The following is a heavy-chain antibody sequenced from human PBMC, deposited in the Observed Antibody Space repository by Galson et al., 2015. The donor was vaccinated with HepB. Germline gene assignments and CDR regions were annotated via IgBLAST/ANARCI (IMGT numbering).Heavy chain of an antibody. Sequence: ETLSLTCTVSGGSISSSSYYWGWIRQPPGKGLEWIGSIYYSGSTYYNPSLKSRVTISVDTSKNQFSLKLSSVTAADTAVYYCAREEGAVYYYYGMDVWGQGTTVTVSS. D-gene: IGHD6-19*01. V-gene: IGHV4-39*07. CDR1: GGSISSSSYY. J-gene: IGHJ6*02. CDR2: IYYSGST. CDR3: AREEGAVYYYYGMDV.